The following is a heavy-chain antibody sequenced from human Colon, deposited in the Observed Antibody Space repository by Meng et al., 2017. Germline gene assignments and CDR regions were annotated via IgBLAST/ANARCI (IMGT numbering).Heavy chain of an antibody. D-gene: IGHD3-10*01. CDR2: IIPIFGTA. CDR3: ARGSGRRWYFDL. J-gene: IGHJ2*01. Sequence: VPRGQSGGEVKKPGSSVKVPCKASGGTFSSYAISWVRQAPGQGLEWMGGIIPIFGTANYAQKFQGRVTITADKSTSTAYMELSSLRSEDTAVYYCARGSGRRWYFDLWGRGTLVTVSS. CDR1: GGTFSSYA. V-gene: IGHV1-69*06.